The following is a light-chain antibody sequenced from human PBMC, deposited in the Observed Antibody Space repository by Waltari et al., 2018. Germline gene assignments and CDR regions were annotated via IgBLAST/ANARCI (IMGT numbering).Light chain of an antibody. V-gene: IGKV4-1*01. CDR1: QSVFYRSTNKNY. J-gene: IGKJ3*01. CDR2: WAS. CDR3: QQYFTIPS. Sequence: DIEVTQSPDSLAVSLGERATLHCKSSQSVFYRSTNKNYFSWYQQKPGQPPKLLISWASTRESGVPDRFSGSASGTDFTLTINSLQAEDVAIYYCQQYFTIPSFVPGTKVQI.